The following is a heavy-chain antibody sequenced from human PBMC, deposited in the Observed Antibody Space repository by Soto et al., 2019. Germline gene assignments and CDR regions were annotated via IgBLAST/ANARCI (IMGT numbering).Heavy chain of an antibody. CDR2: INAGNGNT. V-gene: IGHV1-3*01. CDR3: ARGGSLYWYFDL. D-gene: IGHD1-26*01. CDR1: GYTFTNYA. J-gene: IGHJ2*01. Sequence: QVQLVQSGAEVKKPGASVKVSCKASGYTFTNYAMHWVRQAPGQRLEWMGWINAGNGNTKYSQKFPGRVTITRDTSASTAYMERSSLRSEDTAVYYCARGGSLYWYFDLWGRGTLVTVSS.